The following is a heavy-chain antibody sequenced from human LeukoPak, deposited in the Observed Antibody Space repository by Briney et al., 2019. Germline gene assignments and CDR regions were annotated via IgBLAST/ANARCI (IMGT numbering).Heavy chain of an antibody. CDR1: GFTFSAYC. D-gene: IGHD2-15*01. CDR2: IKKGGGAV. V-gene: IGHV3-7*05. CDR3: VREVHATNDY. Sequence: PGGSLRLSCAASGFTFSAYCMAWVRPAPGKGLEWVASIKKGGGAVFYVDSVMGRFTISRDNAQNSLYLQINILRADDTAIYYGVREVHATNDYWGQGTLVTVSS. J-gene: IGHJ4*02.